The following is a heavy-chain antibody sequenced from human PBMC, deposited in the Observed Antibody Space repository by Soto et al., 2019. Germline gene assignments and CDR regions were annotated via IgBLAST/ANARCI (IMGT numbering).Heavy chain of an antibody. Sequence: SETLSLTCTVSGGSISSSSYYWGWIRQPPGKGLEWIGSIYYSGSTYYNPSLKSRVTISVDTSKNQFSLKLSSVTAADTAVYYCVRQRSIGYSRSWYESLVWFDPWGQGTLVTVSS. CDR2: IYYSGST. D-gene: IGHD6-13*01. CDR3: VRQRSIGYSRSWYESLVWFDP. CDR1: GGSISSSSYY. J-gene: IGHJ5*02. V-gene: IGHV4-39*01.